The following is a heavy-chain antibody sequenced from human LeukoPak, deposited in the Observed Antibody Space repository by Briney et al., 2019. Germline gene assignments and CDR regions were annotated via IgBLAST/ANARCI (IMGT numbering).Heavy chain of an antibody. Sequence: GGSLRLSCAGSGFTFSRHWMSWVRQAPGKGLEWVANIKQDGSEKYYVDSVKGRFTISRDNAKNSLYLQMNSLRAEDTAVYYCARGSNSSSFRYYFDNWGQGTLVTVSS. J-gene: IGHJ4*02. D-gene: IGHD6-6*01. V-gene: IGHV3-7*01. CDR1: GFTFSRHW. CDR3: ARGSNSSSFRYYFDN. CDR2: IKQDGSEK.